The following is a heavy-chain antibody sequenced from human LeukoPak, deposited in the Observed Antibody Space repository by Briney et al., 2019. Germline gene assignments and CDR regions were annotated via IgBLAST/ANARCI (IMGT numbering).Heavy chain of an antibody. J-gene: IGHJ4*02. V-gene: IGHV4-59*02. Sequence: PSETLSLTCVVSGGSVSGYYWGWIRQPPGRGLEWIGYVYYSGSTNYNPSFKSRITISVDTSRNQFPLQLSSVTAADTAVYYCARIHRYCSGGACYVLDNWGQGTLVAVSS. CDR2: VYYSGST. CDR1: GGSVSGYY. CDR3: ARIHRYCSGGACYVLDN. D-gene: IGHD2-15*01.